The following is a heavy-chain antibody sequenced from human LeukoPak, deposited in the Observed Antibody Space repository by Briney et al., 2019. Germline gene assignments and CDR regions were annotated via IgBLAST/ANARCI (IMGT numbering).Heavy chain of an antibody. V-gene: IGHV1-24*01. J-gene: IGHJ4*02. Sequence: ASVKVSCKTSGYTFTNHGISWVRQAPGKGLEWMGGFDPEDGETIYAQKFQGRVTMTEDTSTDTAYMELSSLRSEDTAVYYCATHSPGGRGWGQGTLVTVSS. CDR3: ATHSPGGRG. CDR1: GYTFTNHG. D-gene: IGHD2-21*01. CDR2: FDPEDGET.